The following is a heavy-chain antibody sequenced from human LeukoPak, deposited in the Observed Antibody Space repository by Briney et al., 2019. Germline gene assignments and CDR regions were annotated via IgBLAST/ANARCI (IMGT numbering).Heavy chain of an antibody. CDR1: GGSISSSSYY. V-gene: IGHV4-39*07. Sequence: SETLSLTCTVSGGSISSSSYYWGWIRQPPGKGLERIGSIYYSGSTYYNTSLKSRVTISVDTSKNQFSLKLSSVTAADTAVYYCARAAGRPTVPFDYWGQGTLVTVSS. CDR2: IYYSGST. J-gene: IGHJ4*02. D-gene: IGHD4-17*01. CDR3: ARAAGRPTVPFDY.